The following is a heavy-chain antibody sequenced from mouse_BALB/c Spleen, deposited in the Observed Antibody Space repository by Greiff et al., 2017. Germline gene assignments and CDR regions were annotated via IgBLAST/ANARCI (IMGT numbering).Heavy chain of an antibody. CDR2: ISSGGGST. CDR3: ARHGLGRGFAY. Sequence: EVKLVESGGGSVKPGGSLKLSCAASGFAFSSYDMSWVRQTPEKRLEWVAYISSGGGSTYYPDTVKGRFTISRDNAKNTLYLQMSSLKSEDTAMYYCARHGLGRGFAYWGQGTLVTVSA. V-gene: IGHV5-12-1*01. D-gene: IGHD4-1*01. J-gene: IGHJ3*01. CDR1: GFAFSSYD.